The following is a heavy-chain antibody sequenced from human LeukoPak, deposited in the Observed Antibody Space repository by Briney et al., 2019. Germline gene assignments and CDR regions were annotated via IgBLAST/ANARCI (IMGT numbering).Heavy chain of an antibody. Sequence: GASVKVSCKASGYTFSGYYMHWVRQAPGQGPEWMGWVNPNSGGTKYAQKFQGRVTMTRDTSISTAYMELSRLRSDDTAVYYCARSYSSGWYSWGQGTLVTVSS. D-gene: IGHD6-19*01. CDR2: VNPNSGGT. CDR3: ARSYSSGWYS. V-gene: IGHV1-2*02. J-gene: IGHJ5*02. CDR1: GYTFSGYY.